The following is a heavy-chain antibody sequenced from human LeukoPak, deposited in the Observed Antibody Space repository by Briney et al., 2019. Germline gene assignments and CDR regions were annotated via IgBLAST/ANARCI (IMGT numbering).Heavy chain of an antibody. CDR2: IYYSGTT. J-gene: IGHJ4*02. Sequence: PSDTLSLTCTGPNASIATSSYYWGWIRQPPGKALEWIGNIYYSGTTNYNPSLKGRVAFFLDTSKNQFSLKLTSVTAADTAVYYCARRQRYPYYFNSWGQGTLVTVSS. V-gene: IGHV4-39*01. CDR3: ARRQRYPYYFNS. D-gene: IGHD2-2*01. CDR1: NASIATSSYY.